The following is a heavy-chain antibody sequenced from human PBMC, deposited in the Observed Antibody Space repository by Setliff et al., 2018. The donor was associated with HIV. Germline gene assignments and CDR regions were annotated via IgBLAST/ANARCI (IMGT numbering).Heavy chain of an antibody. Sequence: PGGSLRLSCTASGFTFSSYGMHWVRQAPGKGLEWVAVIWYNGSNKNYADSVKGRFTISRDNSKNTLYLQMNSLRVEDAAVYYCAKGQWLFDSWGQGTLVTVSS. J-gene: IGHJ4*02. V-gene: IGHV3-33*06. CDR2: IWYNGSNK. CDR1: GFTFSSYG. D-gene: IGHD6-19*01. CDR3: AKGQWLFDS.